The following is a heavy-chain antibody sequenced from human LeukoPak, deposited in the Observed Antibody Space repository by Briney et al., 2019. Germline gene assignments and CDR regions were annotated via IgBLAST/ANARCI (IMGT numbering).Heavy chain of an antibody. J-gene: IGHJ3*02. CDR3: AKGTRATREVLGAFDI. Sequence: GGSLRLSCAASGFTFSSYAMSWVRQAPGKGLEWVSAISGSGGSTYYADSVKGRFTISRDNSKNTLYLQMNSLRAEDTAVYYYAKGTRATREVLGAFDIWGQGTMVTVSS. CDR2: ISGSGGST. CDR1: GFTFSSYA. D-gene: IGHD5-12*01. V-gene: IGHV3-23*01.